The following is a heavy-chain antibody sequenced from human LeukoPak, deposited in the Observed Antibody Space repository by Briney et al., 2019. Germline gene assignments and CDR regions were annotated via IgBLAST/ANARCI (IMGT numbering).Heavy chain of an antibody. CDR2: ISYDGSNK. V-gene: IGHV3-30-3*01. CDR3: AGLSSSWPET. J-gene: IGHJ5*02. Sequence: PGGSLRLSCAASGFTFSSYAMHWVRQAPGKGLEWVAVISYDGSNKYYADSVKGRFTISRDNSKNTLYLQMNSLRAEDTAVYYCAGLSSSWPETWGQGTLVTVSS. D-gene: IGHD6-13*01. CDR1: GFTFSSYA.